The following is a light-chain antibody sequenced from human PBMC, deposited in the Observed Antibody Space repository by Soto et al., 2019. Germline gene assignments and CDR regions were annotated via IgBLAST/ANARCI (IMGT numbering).Light chain of an antibody. J-gene: IGKJ5*01. V-gene: IGKV3-11*01. CDR1: QSVDSSY. CDR2: YAS. CDR3: QQRGNWPLT. Sequence: EILLTQSPGTLSLARGEIATLSCGASQSVDSSYLAWYQQKPGQAPRLLIFYASNRATGIPARFSGSGSGTDFTLTISSLEPEDFAVYYCQQRGNWPLTFGQGTRLEIK.